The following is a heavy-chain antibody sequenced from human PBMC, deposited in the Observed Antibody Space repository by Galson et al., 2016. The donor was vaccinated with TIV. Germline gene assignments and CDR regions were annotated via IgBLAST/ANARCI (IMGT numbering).Heavy chain of an antibody. CDR2: IRYDGNEK. J-gene: IGHJ4*02. V-gene: IGHV3-30*02. CDR1: GFTFRNYG. D-gene: IGHD5-24*01. CDR3: AKEDGYMSH. Sequence: SLRLSCAVSGFTFRNYGMHWVRQAPGKGLEWLAFIRYDGNEKYYADSVKGRFTVSRDSSNNTLYLQMNSLRGDDTAVYYCAKEDGYMSHWGQGTLLTVSS.